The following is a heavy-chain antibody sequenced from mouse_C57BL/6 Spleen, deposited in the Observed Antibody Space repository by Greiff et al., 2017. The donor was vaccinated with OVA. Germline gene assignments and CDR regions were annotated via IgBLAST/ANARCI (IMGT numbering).Heavy chain of an antibody. Sequence: EVQVVESGGGLVQPGESLKLSCASTEYAFPSHDMSWVRKTPEKRLELVAAINSDGGSTYYPDTMERRFIISRDNTKKILYLQMSSQWSEDTALYYCGIQGDGGFAYWGQGTLVTVSA. CDR1: EYAFPSHD. CDR3: GIQGDGGFAY. J-gene: IGHJ3*01. CDR2: INSDGGST. D-gene: IGHD2-3*01. V-gene: IGHV5-2*01.